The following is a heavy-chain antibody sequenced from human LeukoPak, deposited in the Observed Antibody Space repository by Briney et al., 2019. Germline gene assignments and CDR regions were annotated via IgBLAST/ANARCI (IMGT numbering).Heavy chain of an antibody. J-gene: IGHJ3*02. Sequence: GGSLRLSCAASGFTFSSYGMSWVRQAPGKGLEWVSRISGTAGSTNYADSVKGRFTISRDNSKNTLYLQMNSLRAEDTAVYYCAKDPHPARTTVTTFAAFDIWGQGTMVTVSS. V-gene: IGHV3-23*01. CDR2: ISGTAGST. D-gene: IGHD4-17*01. CDR1: GFTFSSYG. CDR3: AKDPHPARTTVTTFAAFDI.